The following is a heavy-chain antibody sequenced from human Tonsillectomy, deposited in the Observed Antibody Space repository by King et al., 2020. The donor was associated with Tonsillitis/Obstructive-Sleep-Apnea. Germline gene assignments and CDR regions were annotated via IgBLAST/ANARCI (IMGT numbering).Heavy chain of an antibody. CDR2: ITNSGGNT. D-gene: IGHD2-21*02. CDR3: SSRPGQLSHCCVDY. V-gene: IGHV3-23*04. J-gene: IGHJ4*02. Sequence: EVQLVESGGGLVQPGGSLRLSCAASGFTFGTYDMSWVRQAPGKGLEWVSTITNSGGNTYYEDSVKGRITISSDTYKWTLYLQMNSQRAEDKAVYYCSSRPGQLSHCCVDYGGQGTVVAVSS. CDR1: GFTFGTYD.